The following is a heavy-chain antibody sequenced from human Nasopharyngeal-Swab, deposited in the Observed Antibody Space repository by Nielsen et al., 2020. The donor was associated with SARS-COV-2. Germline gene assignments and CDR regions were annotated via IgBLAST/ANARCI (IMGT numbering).Heavy chain of an antibody. V-gene: IGHV3-74*01. J-gene: IGHJ4*02. D-gene: IGHD6-19*01. CDR2: TDEYGTTI. Sequence: GGSLRLSCVASGVTFSNYWMHWVRQAQGKGLVWVSRTDEYGTTINYADSVKGRFAISRDNAKNTLYLQMNSLRADDTAMYYCASDLSGRDDFWGQGTLVTVAS. CDR3: ASDLSGRDDF. CDR1: GVTFSNYW.